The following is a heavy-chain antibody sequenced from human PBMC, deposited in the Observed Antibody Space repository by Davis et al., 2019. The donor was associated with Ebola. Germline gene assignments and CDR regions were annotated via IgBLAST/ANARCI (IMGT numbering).Heavy chain of an antibody. Sequence: GESLKISCAASGFIFSDYWMNWVRQTPGKGLVWVSGINWNSGSTAYADSVKGRFTISRDNAKNSLYLEMSGLRAEDTALYYCAKEIGGSGWYSIDYWGQGTLVTVSS. CDR2: INWNSGST. CDR3: AKEIGGSGWYSIDY. V-gene: IGHV3-20*04. J-gene: IGHJ4*02. D-gene: IGHD6-19*01. CDR1: GFIFSDYW.